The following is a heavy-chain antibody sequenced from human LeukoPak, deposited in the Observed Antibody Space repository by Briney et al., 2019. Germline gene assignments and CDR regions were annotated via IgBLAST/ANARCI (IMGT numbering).Heavy chain of an antibody. V-gene: IGHV4-31*11. CDR1: GGSIRSADFY. J-gene: IGHJ4*02. CDR3: ARGSDYFDY. CDR2: IYYSGSA. Sequence: SETLSLTCAVSGGSIRSADFYWSWIRQHPGKGMEWIGFIYYSGSAYYNPSLKSRVSISVDTSKNQFSLTLNSVTAADTAVYYCARGSDYFDYWGQGTLVTVSS.